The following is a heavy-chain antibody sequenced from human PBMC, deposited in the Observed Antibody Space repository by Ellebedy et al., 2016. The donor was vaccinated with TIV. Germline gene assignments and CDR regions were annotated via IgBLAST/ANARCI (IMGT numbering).Heavy chain of an antibody. D-gene: IGHD2-15*01. Sequence: GESLKISCAASGFTFSTYNMNWVRQAPGKGLEWVSHIRSSSTIYYADSVKGRFTISRDNAKNALYLQMNSQRDEDTAVYYCARGRGDGYSRGTDYFQHWGQGTLVTVSS. CDR3: ARGRGDGYSRGTDYFQH. CDR2: IRSSSTI. J-gene: IGHJ1*01. CDR1: GFTFSTYN. V-gene: IGHV3-48*02.